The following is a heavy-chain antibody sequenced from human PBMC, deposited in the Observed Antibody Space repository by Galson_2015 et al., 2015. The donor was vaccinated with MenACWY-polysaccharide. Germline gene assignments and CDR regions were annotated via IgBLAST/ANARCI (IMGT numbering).Heavy chain of an antibody. CDR3: ASIFYGDYVSYYYGMDV. CDR1: GYTFTSYG. D-gene: IGHD4-17*01. Sequence: SVKVSCKASGYTFTSYGINWVRQATGQGLEWMGWMNPNSGNTGYAQKFQGRVTMTRNTSISTAYMELSSLRSEDTAVYYCASIFYGDYVSYYYGMDVWGQGTTVTVSS. V-gene: IGHV1-8*01. CDR2: MNPNSGNT. J-gene: IGHJ6*02.